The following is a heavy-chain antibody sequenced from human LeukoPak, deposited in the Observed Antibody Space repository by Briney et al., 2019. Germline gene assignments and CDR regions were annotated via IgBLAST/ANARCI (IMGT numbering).Heavy chain of an antibody. Sequence: SQTLFLTCTVSVGSISSGSYYWSWIRQPAGKGLEWIGRIYTSGSTNYNPSLKSRVTISVDTSKNQFSLKLSSVTAADTAVYYCARGLYYYDSSGYYSTRWGDAFDIWGQGTMVTVSS. V-gene: IGHV4-61*02. J-gene: IGHJ3*02. D-gene: IGHD3-22*01. CDR1: VGSISSGSYY. CDR2: IYTSGST. CDR3: ARGLYYYDSSGYYSTRWGDAFDI.